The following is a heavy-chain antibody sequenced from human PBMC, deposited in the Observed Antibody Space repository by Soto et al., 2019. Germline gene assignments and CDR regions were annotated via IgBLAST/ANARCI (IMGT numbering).Heavy chain of an antibody. Sequence: SSETLSLTCAVYGGSFSGYYWSWIRQPPGKGLEWIGEINHSGSTNYNPSLKSRVTISVDTSKNQFSLKLSSVTAADTAVYYCVWNGYRFDYWGQGTLVTVSS. CDR2: INHSGST. D-gene: IGHD5-18*01. J-gene: IGHJ4*02. CDR1: GGSFSGYY. V-gene: IGHV4-34*01. CDR3: VWNGYRFDY.